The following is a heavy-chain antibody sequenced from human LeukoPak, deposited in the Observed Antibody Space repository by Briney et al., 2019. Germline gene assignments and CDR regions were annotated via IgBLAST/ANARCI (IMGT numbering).Heavy chain of an antibody. CDR1: GFTFSNFW. CDR2: IKQDETEK. CDR3: AREKDITYYDFWSGPYYFDY. J-gene: IGHJ4*02. Sequence: GGSLRLSCTASGFTFSNFWMGWVRQAPGKGLEWVANIKQDETEKFYLGSVKGRFTISRDNAKNSLYLQMNSLRAEDTAVYYCAREKDITYYDFWSGPYYFDYWGQGTLVTVSS. D-gene: IGHD3-3*01. V-gene: IGHV3-7*01.